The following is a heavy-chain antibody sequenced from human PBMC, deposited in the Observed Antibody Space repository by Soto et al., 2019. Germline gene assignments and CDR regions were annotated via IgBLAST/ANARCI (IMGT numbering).Heavy chain of an antibody. Sequence: QVQLVQSGAEVKKPGSSVKVSCKASGGTFSSYAISWVRQAPGQGLEWMGGIIPIFGTANYAQKFQGRVTITADESTSTAYMELSSLRSADTAVYYCARDLGYCSSTSCYATEGYWGQGTLVTVSS. CDR3: ARDLGYCSSTSCYATEGY. CDR1: GGTFSSYA. D-gene: IGHD2-2*01. CDR2: IIPIFGTA. J-gene: IGHJ4*02. V-gene: IGHV1-69*01.